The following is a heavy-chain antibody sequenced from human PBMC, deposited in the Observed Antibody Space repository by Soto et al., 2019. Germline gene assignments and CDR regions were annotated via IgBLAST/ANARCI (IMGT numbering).Heavy chain of an antibody. Sequence: SVKVSCKASGGTFSSYAISGVRQAPGQGLEWMGGIIPIFGTANYAQKFQGRVTITADESTSTAYMELSSLRSEDTAVYYCARESSVAEAWVHAFDIWGQGTMVTVSS. D-gene: IGHD6-19*01. J-gene: IGHJ3*02. V-gene: IGHV1-69*13. CDR3: ARESSVAEAWVHAFDI. CDR1: GGTFSSYA. CDR2: IIPIFGTA.